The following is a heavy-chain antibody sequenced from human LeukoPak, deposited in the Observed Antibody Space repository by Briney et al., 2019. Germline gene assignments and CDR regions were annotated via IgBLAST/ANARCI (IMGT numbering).Heavy chain of an antibody. J-gene: IGHJ4*02. CDR3: ARGGLTSSWFWVY. V-gene: IGHV3-7*01. CDR1: GFSLSGYW. Sequence: PGGSLRLSCAAFGFSLSGYWMSWVRQAPGKGLEWVARLHADGSEKYYVDSVKGRFTISRDNAKNSLYLQMNSLGAEDTAVYYCARGGLTSSWFWVYWGQGALVTVSS. D-gene: IGHD6-13*01. CDR2: LHADGSEK.